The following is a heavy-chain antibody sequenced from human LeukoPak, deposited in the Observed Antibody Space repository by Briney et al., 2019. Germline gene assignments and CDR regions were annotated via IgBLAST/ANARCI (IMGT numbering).Heavy chain of an antibody. D-gene: IGHD1-14*01. CDR2: ISYDGSNK. CDR3: AKDRNSRYYYYGMDV. Sequence: GRSLRLSCAASGFTFSSYGMHWVRQAPGKGLEWVAVISYDGSNKYYADSVKGRFTISRDNSKNTLYLQMNSLRAEDTAMYYCAKDRNSRYYYYGMDVWGQGTTVTVSS. J-gene: IGHJ6*02. CDR1: GFTFSSYG. V-gene: IGHV3-30*18.